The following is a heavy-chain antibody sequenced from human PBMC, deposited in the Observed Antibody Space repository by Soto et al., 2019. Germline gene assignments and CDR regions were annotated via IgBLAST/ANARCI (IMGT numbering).Heavy chain of an antibody. V-gene: IGHV3-30*18. Sequence: PGGSLRLSCAASGFTFSSYVMHWVRQAPGKGLEWVAVISYDGSNKYYADSVKGRFTISRDNSKNTLYLQMNSLRAEDTAVYYCAKVSVYDAFDIWGQGTMVTVSS. CDR2: ISYDGSNK. CDR1: GFTFSSYV. J-gene: IGHJ3*02. CDR3: AKVSVYDAFDI.